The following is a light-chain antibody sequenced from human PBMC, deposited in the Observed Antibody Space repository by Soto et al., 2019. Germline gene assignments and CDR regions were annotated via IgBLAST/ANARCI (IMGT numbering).Light chain of an antibody. J-gene: IGLJ1*01. Sequence: QSVLTQPASVSASPGQSITISCTGTRSDIGGYIYVSWYQHHPGKAPRLMIYEVSSRPSGVSNRFSGSKSVNTASLTISGLQAEDEADYYCSSFAGTNSFVFGTGTKVTVL. V-gene: IGLV2-14*01. CDR2: EVS. CDR3: SSFAGTNSFV. CDR1: RSDIGGYIY.